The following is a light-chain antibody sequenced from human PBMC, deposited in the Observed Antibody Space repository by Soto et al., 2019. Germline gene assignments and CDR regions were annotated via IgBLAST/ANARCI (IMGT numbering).Light chain of an antibody. V-gene: IGLV2-8*01. CDR3: SAYAGSSTWV. CDR2: EVY. Sequence: QSAPTQPPSASGSPGQSVTFSCTGTSSDVGGYNYVSWYQQYPGKAPKLMIYEVYKRPSGVPDRFSGSKSANTASLTVSGLQPEDEADYYGSAYAGSSTWVFGGGTKLTVL. J-gene: IGLJ2*01. CDR1: SSDVGGYNY.